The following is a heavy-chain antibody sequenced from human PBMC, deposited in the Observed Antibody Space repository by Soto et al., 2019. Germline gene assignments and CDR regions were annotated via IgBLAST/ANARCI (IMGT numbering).Heavy chain of an antibody. J-gene: IGHJ4*02. CDR2: SRNKGTSYST. Sequence: EVQLVESGGGLVQPGGSLRLSCAASGFTFSDHYMDWVRQAPGKGLEWVGRSRNKGTSYSTEYAASVKGRFTISRDESKNSLYLQMISLKTEDTAVYYCARLSEYYCDYWGQGTLVTVSS. V-gene: IGHV3-72*01. CDR3: ARLSEYYCDY. CDR1: GFTFSDHY.